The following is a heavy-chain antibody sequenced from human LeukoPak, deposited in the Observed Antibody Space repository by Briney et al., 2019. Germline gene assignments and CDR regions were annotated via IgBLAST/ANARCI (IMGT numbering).Heavy chain of an antibody. D-gene: IGHD1-26*01. CDR3: AAGTQWELNYYYDGMDV. Sequence: SVKVSCKASGFTFTNSAEQWVRQARGQRLDWIGWMVVGSGNTNYAQKLQERVTITRDMSTSTAYMEQSSLRSEDTAVYYCAAGTQWELNYYYDGMDVWGQGTTVTVSS. CDR2: MVVGSGNT. V-gene: IGHV1-58*01. CDR1: GFTFTNSA. J-gene: IGHJ6*02.